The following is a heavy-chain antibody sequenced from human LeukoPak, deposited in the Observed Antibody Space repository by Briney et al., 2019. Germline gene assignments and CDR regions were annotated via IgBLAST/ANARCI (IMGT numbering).Heavy chain of an antibody. CDR2: IYSGGST. V-gene: IGHV3-66*02. CDR1: GFTVSSNY. D-gene: IGHD4-17*01. Sequence: GGSLRLSCAASGFTVSSNYMSWVRQAPGKGLEWVSVIYSGGSTYYADSVKGRFTISRDNSKNTLYLQMNSQRAEDTAVYYCARSLGDLALGYWGQGTLVTVSS. CDR3: ARSLGDLALGY. J-gene: IGHJ4*02.